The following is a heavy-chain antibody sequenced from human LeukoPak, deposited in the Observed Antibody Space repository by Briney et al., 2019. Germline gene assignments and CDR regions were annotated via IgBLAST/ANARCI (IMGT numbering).Heavy chain of an antibody. Sequence: PGRSLRLSCVASGFTFSAYWMTWVRQAPGKGLDWVANIRLDGSENYYVDSVRGRFTISRDNAKNSLYLQMNSLRAEDTAVYYCARRATYCTSTSCDPIGAFDIWGQGTMVIVSS. V-gene: IGHV3-7*01. J-gene: IGHJ3*02. CDR1: GFTFSAYW. D-gene: IGHD2-2*01. CDR2: IRLDGSEN. CDR3: ARRATYCTSTSCDPIGAFDI.